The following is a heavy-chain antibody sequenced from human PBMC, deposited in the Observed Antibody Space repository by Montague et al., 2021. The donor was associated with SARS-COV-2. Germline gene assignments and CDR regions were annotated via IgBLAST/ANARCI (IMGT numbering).Heavy chain of an antibody. J-gene: IGHJ3*02. D-gene: IGHD3-3*01. CDR2: LYYSGST. CDR1: GGSVSSSNYY. CDR3: SRHSGRDTIFGVVIIFDAFDI. Sequence: SETLSLTCTVSGGSVSSSNYYWGWIRQPPGKGLEWIGSLYYSGSTYYTPSLKSRVTISVDTSKNQFSLRLSSVTAADTAVYYCSRHSGRDTIFGVVIIFDAFDIWGQGTMVTVSS. V-gene: IGHV4-39*01.